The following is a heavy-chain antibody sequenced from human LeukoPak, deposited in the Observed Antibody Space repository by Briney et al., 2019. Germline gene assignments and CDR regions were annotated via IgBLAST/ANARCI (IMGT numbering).Heavy chain of an antibody. V-gene: IGHV1-2*02. Sequence: ASVKVSCKASGYTFTDYYMHWVRQAPGQRLEWMGSINPISGGTNYAQNFQGRVTMTRDTSISTAYMDLSRLRSDDTAVYFCARAYGDPPLDYWSQGTLVTVSS. J-gene: IGHJ4*02. D-gene: IGHD4-17*01. CDR3: ARAYGDPPLDY. CDR1: GYTFTDYY. CDR2: INPISGGT.